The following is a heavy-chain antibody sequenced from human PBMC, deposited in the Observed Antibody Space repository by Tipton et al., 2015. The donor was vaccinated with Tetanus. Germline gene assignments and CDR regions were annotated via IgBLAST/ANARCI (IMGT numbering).Heavy chain of an antibody. J-gene: IGHJ1*01. Sequence: SLRLSCAASGFMFSSYALSWVRQAPGKGLEWASIIYSDDRSMYYADSVKGRFTISRDHSTHTLYLQMKSLRAEDTAVYYCAKDVEGCGWYQYFQHWGQGTLVTVSS. V-gene: IGHV3-23*03. CDR3: AKDVEGCGWYQYFQH. D-gene: IGHD6-19*01. CDR2: IYSDDRSM. CDR1: GFMFSSYA.